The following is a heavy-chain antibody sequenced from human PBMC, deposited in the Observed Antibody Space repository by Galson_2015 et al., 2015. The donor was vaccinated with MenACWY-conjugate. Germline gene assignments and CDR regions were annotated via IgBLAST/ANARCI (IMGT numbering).Heavy chain of an antibody. CDR2: IKADGSFS. CDR3: ARDNNLSFDS. Sequence: SLRLSCAASGFTFNNYWMHWVRQPPGKGLEWISYIKADGSFSNYADSAKGRFTISTDNAKNMVYLQMDGLGDEDTAVYFCARDNNLSFDSWGQGTLLTVSS. CDR1: GFTFNNYW. D-gene: IGHD1-1*01. J-gene: IGHJ4*02. V-gene: IGHV3-74*01.